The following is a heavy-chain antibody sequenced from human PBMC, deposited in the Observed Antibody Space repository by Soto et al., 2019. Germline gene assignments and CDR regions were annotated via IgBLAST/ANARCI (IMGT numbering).Heavy chain of an antibody. J-gene: IGHJ4*02. CDR1: GFTFSSYA. Sequence: EVQLVESGGGLVQPGGSLRLSCAASGFTFSSYAMSWVRQAPGKGLEWVAAISGSGGGTYYADSVKGRFTISRDNAKNPLYLQMNSLRAEDTAVYYCAKVPTYAGNKSYWGQGTLVTVSS. V-gene: IGHV3-23*04. CDR2: ISGSGGGT. CDR3: AKVPTYAGNKSY. D-gene: IGHD2-2*01.